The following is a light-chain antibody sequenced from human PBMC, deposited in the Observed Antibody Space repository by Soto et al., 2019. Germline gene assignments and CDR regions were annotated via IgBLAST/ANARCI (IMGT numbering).Light chain of an antibody. CDR2: GAS. J-gene: IGKJ4*01. Sequence: DIQMTQSPSSLSASVGDRVTITCRASQSISTFLNWYQQKPGKAPKLLIYGASNLESGVPSTFSGSGSGKELTHTISSLQPEDFATYYCQHWFRTPLITYVGETKVEIK. V-gene: IGKV1-39*01. CDR1: QSISTF. CDR3: QHWFRTPLIT.